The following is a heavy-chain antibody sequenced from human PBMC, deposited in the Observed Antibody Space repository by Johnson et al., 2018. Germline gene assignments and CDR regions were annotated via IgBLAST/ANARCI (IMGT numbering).Heavy chain of an antibody. CDR2: INSDGSST. CDR1: GFTFSSYW. CDR3: ARRWLGDAFDI. V-gene: IGHV3-74*02. J-gene: IGHJ3*02. Sequence: EVQLVESGGGLVQPGGSLRLSCAASGFTFSSYWMHWVRQAPGKGLVWVSRINSDGSSTSSADSVKGRFTISRDNAKNTLNLQMNSPRAEDTAVYYCARRWLGDAFDIWGQGTMVTVSS. D-gene: IGHD5-24*01.